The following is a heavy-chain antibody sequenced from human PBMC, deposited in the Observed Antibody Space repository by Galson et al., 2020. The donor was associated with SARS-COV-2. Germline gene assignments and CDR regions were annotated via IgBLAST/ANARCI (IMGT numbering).Heavy chain of an antibody. D-gene: IGHD4-17*01. CDR2: NYYSGTT. J-gene: IGHJ2*01. Sequence: SETLSLTCTVSGGSISTTSYFWGWIRQPPGKGLEWIGTNYYSGTTYYNPSLRSRVTISVDTSTNQFSLKLNTVTAADTAVYYCARRGGTVTTQHCDLWGRGTLVTVSS. CDR1: GGSISTTSYF. CDR3: ARRGGTVTTQHCDL. V-gene: IGHV4-39*01.